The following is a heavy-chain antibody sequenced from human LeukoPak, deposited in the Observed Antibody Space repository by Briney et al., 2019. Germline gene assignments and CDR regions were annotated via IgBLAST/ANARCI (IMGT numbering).Heavy chain of an antibody. D-gene: IGHD5-12*01. CDR1: GFTFSSYN. CDR2: ISSSTTTI. V-gene: IGHV3-48*04. CDR3: ARGRNIVATSGYFDY. J-gene: IGHJ4*02. Sequence: GGSLRLSCAASGFTFSSYNMNWVRQAPGKGLEWVSYISSSTTTIYYADSVKGRFTISRDNAKNTLYLQMNSLRAEDTAVYYCARGRNIVATSGYFDYWGQGTLVTVSS.